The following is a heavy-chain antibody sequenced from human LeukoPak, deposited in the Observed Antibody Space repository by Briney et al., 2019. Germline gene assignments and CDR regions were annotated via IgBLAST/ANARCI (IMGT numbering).Heavy chain of an antibody. J-gene: IGHJ4*02. CDR3: ARGLRYFDY. CDR1: GGSISSHH. V-gene: IGHV4-59*11. CDR2: IYYSGST. Sequence: SETLSLTCTVSGGSISSHHWNWIRQPPGKGLEWIGNIYYSGSTNYNPSLKSRLTISVDTSKKQFSLKLTSVTAADTAVYYCARGLRYFDYWGQGTLLTVSS. D-gene: IGHD2-21*01.